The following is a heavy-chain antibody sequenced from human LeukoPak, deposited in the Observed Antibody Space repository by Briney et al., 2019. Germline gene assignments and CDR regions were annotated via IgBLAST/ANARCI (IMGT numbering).Heavy chain of an antibody. D-gene: IGHD2/OR15-2a*01. CDR2: ISGSGGST. Sequence: GGSLRLSCTASGFIFNNYAMNWVRQAPGQGLEWVSAISGSGGSTYYADSLKGRVTISRDNSKNTLYLQMNSLTVEDTAVYYCAKDPSLKPFNNWGQGTLVTVSS. CDR3: AKDPSLKPFNN. CDR1: GFIFNNYA. J-gene: IGHJ4*02. V-gene: IGHV3-23*01.